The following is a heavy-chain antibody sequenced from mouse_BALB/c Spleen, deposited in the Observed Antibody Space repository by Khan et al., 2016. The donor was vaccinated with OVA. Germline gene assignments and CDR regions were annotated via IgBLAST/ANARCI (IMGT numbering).Heavy chain of an antibody. J-gene: IGHJ2*01. Sequence: EVQLQESGPGLVKPSQSLSLTCTVTAYSITSDYAWTWIRQFPGNKLEWMGYISYSGSPSYNPSLKSRISITRDTSKNQFFLQLISVTTEDTATYDCACIRFYYRYSFLDYWGQGTTLTVSS. V-gene: IGHV3-2*02. CDR3: ACIRFYYRYSFLDY. CDR2: ISYSGSP. CDR1: AYSITSDYA. D-gene: IGHD2-14*01.